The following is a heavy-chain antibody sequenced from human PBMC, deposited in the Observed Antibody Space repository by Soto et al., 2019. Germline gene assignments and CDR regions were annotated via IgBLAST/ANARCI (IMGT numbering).Heavy chain of an antibody. CDR3: AKKRGEGIWNYFCH. V-gene: IGHV3-30*18. J-gene: IGHJ4*02. Sequence: QVQLVESGGGVVQPGRSLRLSCEASVFTCSNYAMHCVRQDPGKGLEWVAIMSGDGSQEYYADSVKGRFTISRDNSKNALYLQMNSLRAEDTAVYYCAKKRGEGIWNYFCHWGQGALVTVSS. CDR1: VFTCSNYA. D-gene: IGHD1-1*01. CDR2: MSGDGSQE.